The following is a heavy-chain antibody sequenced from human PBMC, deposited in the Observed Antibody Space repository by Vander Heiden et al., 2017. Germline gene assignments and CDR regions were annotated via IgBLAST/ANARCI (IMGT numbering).Heavy chain of an antibody. CDR1: EFTFSDYG. D-gene: IGHD3-10*01. J-gene: IGHJ4*02. CDR2: ISYDGLNK. V-gene: IGHV3-30*18. Sequence: QVQLVESGGGVVQPGRSLRLSCATSEFTFSDYGMHWVRQAPGKGLEWVAVISYDGLNKYEADSVKGRFTVSRDKAKNTLYLQMDSLRAEDTAVYYWAKVYYGSGTSLYDCEYWGRGTLVTVSS. CDR3: AKVYYGSGTSLYDCEY.